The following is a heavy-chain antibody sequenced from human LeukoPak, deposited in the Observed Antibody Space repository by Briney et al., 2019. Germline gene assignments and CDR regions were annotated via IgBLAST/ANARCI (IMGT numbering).Heavy chain of an antibody. J-gene: IGHJ1*01. Sequence: PGGSLRLSCAASGFTFNSYVMSWVRQAPGKGLEWASAISGSGGSTYSSDSMKGRFTISRDNSKNTLYLQMNSLRAEDTAVYYCAKWTFWSGYPQHWGQGTLVTVSS. CDR3: AKWTFWSGYPQH. D-gene: IGHD3-3*01. CDR1: GFTFNSYV. CDR2: ISGSGGST. V-gene: IGHV3-23*01.